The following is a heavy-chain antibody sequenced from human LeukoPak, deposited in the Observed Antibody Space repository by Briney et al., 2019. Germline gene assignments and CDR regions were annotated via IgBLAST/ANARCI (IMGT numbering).Heavy chain of an antibody. D-gene: IGHD3-10*01. CDR2: MNPNSGNT. CDR1: GYTFTSYD. CDR3: ARERITMVREGNFDY. V-gene: IGHV1-8*01. J-gene: IGHJ4*02. Sequence: ASVKVSCKASGYTFTSYDINWVRQATRQGLEWMGWMNPNSGNTGYAQKFQGRVTMTRNTSISTAYMELSSLRSEDTAVYYCARERITMVREGNFDYWGQGTLVTVSS.